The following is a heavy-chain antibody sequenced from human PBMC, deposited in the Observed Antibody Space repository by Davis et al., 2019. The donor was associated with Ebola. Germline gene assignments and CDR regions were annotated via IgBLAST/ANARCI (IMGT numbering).Heavy chain of an antibody. J-gene: IGHJ6*02. CDR2: INAGNGNT. V-gene: IGHV1-3*01. Sequence: ASVKVSCKASGYTFTSYAIHWVRQAPGQRLEWMGWINAGNGNTKYSQKFQGRVTITRDTSASTAYMELSSLRSEDTAVYYCARGRRSMVQGVGMDVWGQGTTVTVSS. CDR1: GYTFTSYA. CDR3: ARGRRSMVQGVGMDV. D-gene: IGHD3-10*01.